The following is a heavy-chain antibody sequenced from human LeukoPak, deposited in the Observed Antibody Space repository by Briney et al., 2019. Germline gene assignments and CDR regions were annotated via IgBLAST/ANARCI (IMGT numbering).Heavy chain of an antibody. Sequence: VASVKVSCKASGYTFTDYLINWVRQAPGQGLEWVGSISTKDGYTKLAQKFQGRVAMTKDTSANTIYMDLKSPTFDDTAVYYCAREKLWFGEFPFDNWGQGTLVSVSS. CDR2: ISTKDGYT. J-gene: IGHJ4*02. CDR3: AREKLWFGEFPFDN. D-gene: IGHD3-10*01. V-gene: IGHV1-18*01. CDR1: GYTFTDYL.